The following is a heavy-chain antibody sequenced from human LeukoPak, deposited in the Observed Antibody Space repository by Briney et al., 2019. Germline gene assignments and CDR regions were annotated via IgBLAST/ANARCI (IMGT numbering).Heavy chain of an antibody. D-gene: IGHD6-13*01. Sequence: GASVKVSCKASGGTFNINAITWVRQAPGQGLEWMGGIIPMLGTPTYAQKFQGRVTITADESTSTAYMDLSSLRSEDTAVYYCARDRAAAGTWFDYWGQGTLVTVSS. CDR1: GGTFNINA. CDR2: IIPMLGTP. V-gene: IGHV1-69*13. CDR3: ARDRAAAGTWFDY. J-gene: IGHJ4*02.